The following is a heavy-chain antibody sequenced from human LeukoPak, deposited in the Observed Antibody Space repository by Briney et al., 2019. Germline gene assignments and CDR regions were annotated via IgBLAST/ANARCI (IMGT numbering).Heavy chain of an antibody. D-gene: IGHD3-3*01. Sequence: ASVKVSCKASGYTFTGHYMHWVRQAPGQGLEWMGWINPNSGGTNYAQKFQGRVTMTRDTSISTAYMELSRLRSDDTAVYYCARGRGYDFWSGELANDYWGQGTLVTVSS. V-gene: IGHV1-2*02. CDR3: ARGRGYDFWSGELANDY. CDR2: INPNSGGT. CDR1: GYTFTGHY. J-gene: IGHJ4*02.